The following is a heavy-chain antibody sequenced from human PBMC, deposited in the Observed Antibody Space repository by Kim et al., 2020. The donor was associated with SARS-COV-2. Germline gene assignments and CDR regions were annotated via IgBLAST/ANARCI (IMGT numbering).Heavy chain of an antibody. J-gene: IGHJ6*02. CDR2: IYPGDSDT. V-gene: IGHV5-51*01. CDR1: GYSFTSYW. D-gene: IGHD2-15*01. Sequence: GESLKISCKGSGYSFTSYWIGWVRQMPGKGLEWMGIIYPGDSDTRYSPSFQGQVTISADKSISTAYLQWSSLKASDTAMYYCARPYCSGGSCSSGGYYGMDVWGQGTTVTVSS. CDR3: ARPYCSGGSCSSGGYYGMDV.